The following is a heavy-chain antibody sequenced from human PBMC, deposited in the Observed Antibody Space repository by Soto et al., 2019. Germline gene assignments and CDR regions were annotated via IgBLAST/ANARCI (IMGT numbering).Heavy chain of an antibody. Sequence: GGSLRLSCAASGFTFSSYSMNWVRQAPGKGLEWVSSISSSSSYIYYADSVKGRFTISRDNAKNSLYLQMNSLRAEDTAVYYCARIRQGYDAFDIWGKGTMVTVSS. CDR3: ARIRQGYDAFDI. V-gene: IGHV3-21*01. J-gene: IGHJ3*02. D-gene: IGHD2-15*01. CDR1: GFTFSSYS. CDR2: ISSSSSYI.